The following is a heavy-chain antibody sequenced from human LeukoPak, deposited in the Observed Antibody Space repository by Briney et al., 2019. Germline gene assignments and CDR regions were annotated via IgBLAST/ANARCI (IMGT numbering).Heavy chain of an antibody. V-gene: IGHV1-2*02. CDR3: ARDLTEDIVATITAGGY. J-gene: IGHJ4*02. CDR2: INPNSGGT. CDR1: GYTFTGYY. Sequence: ASVKVSCKASGYTFTGYYMHWVRQAPGQGLEWMGWINPNSGGTNYAQKFQGRVTMTRDTSISTAYMELSRLRSDDTAVYYCARDLTEDIVATITAGGYWGQGTLVTVSS. D-gene: IGHD5-12*01.